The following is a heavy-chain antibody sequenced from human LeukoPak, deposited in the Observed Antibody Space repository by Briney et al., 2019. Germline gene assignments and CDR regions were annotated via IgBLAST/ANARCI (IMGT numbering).Heavy chain of an antibody. V-gene: IGHV3-23*01. CDR1: GFTFNNYA. Sequence: PGGSLRLSCAASGFTFNNYAMSWVRLAPGKGLEWVSSISGGGDYTYYADSVKGRFTFSRDNSKNTLYLQVNSLRAEDTAVYYCAKLPRRGEDYWGQGTLVTVSP. D-gene: IGHD3-16*01. CDR2: ISGGGDYT. J-gene: IGHJ4*02. CDR3: AKLPRRGEDY.